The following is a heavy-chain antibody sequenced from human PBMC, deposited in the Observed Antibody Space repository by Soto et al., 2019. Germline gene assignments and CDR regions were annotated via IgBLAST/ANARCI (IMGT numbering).Heavy chain of an antibody. CDR3: ARDYYDSSGYPEIDY. Sequence: QVQLVQSGAEVKKPGASVKVSCKASGYTFTSYAMHWVCQAPGQRLEWMGWINAGNGNTKYSQKFQGRVTITRDTSASTAYMELSSLRSEDTAVYYCARDYYDSSGYPEIDYWGQGTLVTVSS. J-gene: IGHJ4*02. CDR2: INAGNGNT. D-gene: IGHD3-22*01. V-gene: IGHV1-3*01. CDR1: GYTFTSYA.